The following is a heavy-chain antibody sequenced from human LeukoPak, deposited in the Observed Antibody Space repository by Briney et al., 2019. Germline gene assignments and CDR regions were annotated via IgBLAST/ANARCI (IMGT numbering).Heavy chain of an antibody. J-gene: IGHJ3*02. CDR2: MNPDGSTI. CDR1: GFIFSGSW. Sequence: GGSLRLSCTASGFIFSGSWMSWVRQLPGKGLEWLADMNPDGSTIVYVDSVKGRFTISRNNAKNSVYLQMDGPRAEDTAVYYCARDPLNGALDIWGQGTLVTVSS. V-gene: IGHV3-7*01. CDR3: ARDPLNGALDI.